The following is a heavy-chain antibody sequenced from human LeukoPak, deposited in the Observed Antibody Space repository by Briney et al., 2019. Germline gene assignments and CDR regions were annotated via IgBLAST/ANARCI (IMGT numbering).Heavy chain of an antibody. D-gene: IGHD2-2*01. CDR2: IYTSGST. V-gene: IGHV4-61*02. J-gene: IGHJ4*02. CDR3: AREVGVVPAAIGAYYFDY. CDR1: GGSISSGGYY. Sequence: PSETLSLTCTVSGGSISSGGYYWSWIRQPAGKGLEWIGRIYTSGSTNYNPSLKSRVTISVDTSKNQFSLKLSSVTAADTAVYYCAREVGVVPAAIGAYYFDYWGQGTLVTVSS.